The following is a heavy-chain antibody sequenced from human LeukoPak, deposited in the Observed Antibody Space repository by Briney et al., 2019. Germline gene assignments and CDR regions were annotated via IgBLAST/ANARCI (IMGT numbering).Heavy chain of an antibody. CDR3: ASGGHIDY. Sequence: GGSLRLSCEVSGLTSGTYGLTYGLSWVRQAPGKGLEWVANINEDESAKNYVVSVKGRFTISRDNAKNSLYLQMNSLRAEDTAVYYCASGGHIDYWGQGTLVTVSS. CDR2: INEDESAK. D-gene: IGHD3-10*01. J-gene: IGHJ4*02. CDR1: GLTSGTYGLTYG. V-gene: IGHV3-7*01.